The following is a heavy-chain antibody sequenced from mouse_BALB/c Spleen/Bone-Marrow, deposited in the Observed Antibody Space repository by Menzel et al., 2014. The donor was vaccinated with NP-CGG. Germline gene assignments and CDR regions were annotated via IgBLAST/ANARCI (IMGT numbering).Heavy chain of an antibody. CDR2: INPSNGRT. J-gene: IGHJ2*01. D-gene: IGHD1-1*01. CDR3: ARRYYGSSYLLDY. CDR1: GYTFTSYR. V-gene: IGHV1S81*02. Sequence: VKLTESGAELVKPGASAKLSSKASGYTFTSYRMHWVKQRPGQGLDWIGEINPSNGRTNYNGKFRSKATLTVDKSSSTAYMQLSSLTSEDSAVYYCARRYYGSSYLLDYWGQGTTLTVSS.